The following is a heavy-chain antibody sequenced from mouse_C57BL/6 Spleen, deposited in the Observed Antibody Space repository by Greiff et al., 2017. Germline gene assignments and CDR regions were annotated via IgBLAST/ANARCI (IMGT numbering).Heavy chain of an antibody. V-gene: IGHV1-76*01. J-gene: IGHJ2*01. D-gene: IGHD2-3*01. CDR3: ARWRDGYYLDG. CDR1: GYTFTDYY. Sequence: QVQLQQSGAELVRPGASVKLSCKASGYTFTDYYINWVKQRPGQGLEWIARIYPGSGNTSYNEKFKGKATLTAEKSSSTAYMQLSSLTSEDSAVYFCARWRDGYYLDGGGQGTTLTVSS. CDR2: IYPGSGNT.